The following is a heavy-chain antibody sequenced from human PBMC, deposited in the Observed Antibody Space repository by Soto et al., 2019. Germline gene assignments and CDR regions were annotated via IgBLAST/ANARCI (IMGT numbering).Heavy chain of an antibody. Sequence: ASVKVSCKASGYTFTSYAMHWVRQAPGQRLEWMGWINAGNGNTKYSQKFQGRVTITRDTSASTAYMELSSLRSEDTAVYYCARDLLRYSSGWYYYYYGMDVWGQGTTVTVS. J-gene: IGHJ6*02. V-gene: IGHV1-3*01. CDR3: ARDLLRYSSGWYYYYYGMDV. CDR2: INAGNGNT. D-gene: IGHD6-19*01. CDR1: GYTFTSYA.